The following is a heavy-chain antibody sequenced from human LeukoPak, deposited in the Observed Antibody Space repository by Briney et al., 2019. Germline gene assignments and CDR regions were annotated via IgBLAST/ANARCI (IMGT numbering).Heavy chain of an antibody. CDR1: GDIVSNNNYA. CDR3: AGGYAFDV. J-gene: IGHJ3*01. CDR2: TYYRSQLHN. Sequence: SQTLSLTCAISGDIVSNNNYAWNWIGQSPSRGLEWLGRTYYRSQLHNDYARSVMSRISVDPDTSKNQFSLHLRSVTPDDTAVYYCAGGYAFDVWGQGTMVIVSS. V-gene: IGHV6-1*01.